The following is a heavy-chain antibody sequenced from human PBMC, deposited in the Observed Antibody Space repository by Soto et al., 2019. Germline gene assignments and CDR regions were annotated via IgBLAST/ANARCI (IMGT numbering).Heavy chain of an antibody. CDR3: ATFNFGVALPDY. CDR2: FDPEDGET. J-gene: IGHJ4*02. D-gene: IGHD3-3*01. V-gene: IGHV1-24*01. CDR1: GYTLTELS. Sequence: ASVKVSCKVSGYTLTELSMHWVRKAPGKGLEWMGGFDPEDGETIYAQKFQGRVTMTEDTSTDTAYMELSSLRSEDTAVYYCATFNFGVALPDYWGQGTLVTVSS.